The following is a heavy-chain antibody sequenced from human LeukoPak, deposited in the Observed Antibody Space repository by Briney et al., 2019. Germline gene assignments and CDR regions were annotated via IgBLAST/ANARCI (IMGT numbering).Heavy chain of an antibody. Sequence: GGSLRLSCAASGFTFSSYWMHWVRQTPGKGLVWVSRVKSDGSITSYAGSVKGRFTISRDNSKNTLYLQMNSLRAEDTAVYSCAVPQWELLNWGQGTLVTVSS. CDR3: AVPQWELLN. J-gene: IGHJ4*02. CDR1: GFTFSSYW. D-gene: IGHD1-26*01. V-gene: IGHV3-74*01. CDR2: VKSDGSIT.